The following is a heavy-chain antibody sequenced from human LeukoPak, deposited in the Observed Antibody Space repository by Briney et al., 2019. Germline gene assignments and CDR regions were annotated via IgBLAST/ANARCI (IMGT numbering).Heavy chain of an antibody. CDR3: AREDTGILTAFDY. CDR2: ISSSSSYI. CDR1: GFTFSSYT. D-gene: IGHD3-9*01. Sequence: PGGSLRLSCVASGFTFSSYTMNWVRQAPGKGLDWVSSISSSSSYIHYADSVKGRFTISRDNAKNSLYLQLSSLTAEDTAVYYCAREDTGILTAFDYWGQGTLVTVSS. J-gene: IGHJ4*02. V-gene: IGHV3-21*01.